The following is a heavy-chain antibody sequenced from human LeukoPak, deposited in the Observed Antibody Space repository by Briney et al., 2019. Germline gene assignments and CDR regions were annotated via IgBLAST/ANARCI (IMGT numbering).Heavy chain of an antibody. CDR2: IKTDGSTT. CDR1: GFTFSSYW. V-gene: IGHV3-74*01. CDR3: AIATWDY. Sequence: PGGSLRLSCAASGFTFSSYWMHWVRQAPGKGLVWVSRIKTDGSTTGYADSVKGRFTISRDNAKNTLYLQMNSLRAEDTAVYYCAIATWDYWGQGTLVTVSS. J-gene: IGHJ4*02.